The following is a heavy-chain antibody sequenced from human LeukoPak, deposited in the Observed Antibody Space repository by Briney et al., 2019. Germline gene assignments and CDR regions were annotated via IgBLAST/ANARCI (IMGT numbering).Heavy chain of an antibody. Sequence: GGSLRLSCAASGFTFSSYAMSWVRHAPGKGLEWVSAISGSGGSTYYADSVKGRFTISRDNSKNTLYLQMNSLRAEDTAVYYCARELLAPRYFDYWGQGTLVTVSS. V-gene: IGHV3-23*01. D-gene: IGHD2/OR15-2a*01. CDR2: ISGSGGST. CDR1: GFTFSSYA. J-gene: IGHJ4*02. CDR3: ARELLAPRYFDY.